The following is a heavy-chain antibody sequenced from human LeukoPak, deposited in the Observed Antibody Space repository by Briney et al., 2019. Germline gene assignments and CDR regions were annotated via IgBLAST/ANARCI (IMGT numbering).Heavy chain of an antibody. CDR2: IYYSGST. V-gene: IGHV4-39*01. J-gene: IGHJ4*02. CDR1: GGSISSSSYY. Sequence: SETLSLTCTVSGGSISSSSYYWGWIRQPPGKGPEWIGSIYYSGSTYYNPSLKSRVTISVDTSKNQFSLKLSSETAADTAVYYCARLKDSSGYSPYFDYWGQGPLVTVSS. D-gene: IGHD3-22*01. CDR3: ARLKDSSGYSPYFDY.